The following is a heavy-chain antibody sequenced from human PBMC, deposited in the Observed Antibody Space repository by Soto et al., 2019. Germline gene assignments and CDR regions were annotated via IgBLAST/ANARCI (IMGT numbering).Heavy chain of an antibody. Sequence: GSLRLSCAASGFTFTRYSMNWVRQAPGKGPEWVANIKFDGSEKQYVDSVKGRFSISRDNSRNSLFLQMNSLRAGDTAVYCCVKDGGYCSSTTCYSPRNHYFDSWGQGTLVTVSS. D-gene: IGHD2-2*01. V-gene: IGHV3-7*03. CDR1: GFTFTRYS. CDR3: VKDGGYCSSTTCYSPRNHYFDS. CDR2: IKFDGSEK. J-gene: IGHJ4*02.